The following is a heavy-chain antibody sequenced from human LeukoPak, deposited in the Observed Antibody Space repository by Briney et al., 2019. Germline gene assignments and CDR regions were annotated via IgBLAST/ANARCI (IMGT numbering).Heavy chain of an antibody. J-gene: IGHJ4*02. CDR2: TSGSGGST. V-gene: IGHV3-23*01. D-gene: IGHD3-22*01. Sequence: GGSLRLSCAASGFTFSIYAMSWVRQAPGKGLEWVSTTSGSGGSTYYADSVRGRFTISRDNSKNTLYLQMNSLRAEDTAVYYCARGGHSSAFFDYWGQGTLVTVSS. CDR1: GFTFSIYA. CDR3: ARGGHSSAFFDY.